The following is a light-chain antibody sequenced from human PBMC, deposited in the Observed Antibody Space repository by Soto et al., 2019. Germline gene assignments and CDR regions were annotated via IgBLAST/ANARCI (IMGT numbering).Light chain of an antibody. CDR3: AAWDDSLNGWV. J-gene: IGLJ3*02. CDR2: SNN. Sequence: QSVLTQPPSASGTPGQRLTISCSESRXNIGSKTVYWYQHLPGTAPKLLIHSNNQRPSGVPDRFSGSKSGTSASLAISGLQAEDEADYYCAAWDDSLNGWVFGGGTQLTVL. CDR1: RXNIGSKT. V-gene: IGLV1-44*01.